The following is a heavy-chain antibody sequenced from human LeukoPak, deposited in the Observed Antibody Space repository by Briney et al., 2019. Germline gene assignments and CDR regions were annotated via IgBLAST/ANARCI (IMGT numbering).Heavy chain of an antibody. V-gene: IGHV3-9*01. D-gene: IGHD6-13*01. Sequence: GRSLRLSCAASGFTFDDYAMHWVRQAPGKGLEWVSGISWNSGSIGYADSVKGRFTISRDNAKNSLYLQMNSLRAEDTALYYCAKASYSNIGPDWFDPWGQGTLVTVSS. CDR1: GFTFDDYA. CDR3: AKASYSNIGPDWFDP. CDR2: ISWNSGSI. J-gene: IGHJ5*02.